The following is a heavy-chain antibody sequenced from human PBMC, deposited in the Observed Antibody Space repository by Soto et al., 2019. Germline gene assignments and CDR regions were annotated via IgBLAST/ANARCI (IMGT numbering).Heavy chain of an antibody. V-gene: IGHV3-48*02. CDR3: ASRGGNYDSGGQRVDV. Sequence: EVKLTESGGGLVQPGGSLRLSCTASGFTFSNYAMNWVRQAPGKGLEWVSYISSSSTTIYYADSEKGRFTISRDNAKNSLYLQMTSLREEDTAMYYCASRGGNYDSGGQRVDVWGPGTKVTVSS. J-gene: IGHJ3*01. CDR2: ISSSSTTI. D-gene: IGHD3-22*01. CDR1: GFTFSNYA.